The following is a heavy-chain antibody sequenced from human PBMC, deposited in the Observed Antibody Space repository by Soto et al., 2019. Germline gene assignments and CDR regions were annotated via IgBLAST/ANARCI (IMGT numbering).Heavy chain of an antibody. Sequence: QVQLVQSGAEVKKPGSSVKVSCKASGGTFSSYAISWVRQAPGQGLEWMGGIIPIFGTANYAQKFQGRVTITADKSTSTAYMELSSLRSEDTAVYYCASSHRSHSSSSIFVRNYYYDGMDVWGQGTTVTVSS. D-gene: IGHD6-6*01. CDR1: GGTFSSYA. CDR3: ASSHRSHSSSSIFVRNYYYDGMDV. V-gene: IGHV1-69*06. CDR2: IIPIFGTA. J-gene: IGHJ6*02.